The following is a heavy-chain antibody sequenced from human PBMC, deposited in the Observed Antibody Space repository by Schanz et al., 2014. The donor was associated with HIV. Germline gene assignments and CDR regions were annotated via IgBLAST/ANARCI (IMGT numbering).Heavy chain of an antibody. D-gene: IGHD4-17*01. CDR3: ARAGLHDYGDSGLDY. Sequence: VQLVESGGGVVQPGRSLRLSCAASGFTFRSYGMHWVRQAPGRGLEWVSGISGNSGHTWYADSVKGRFTISRDNPKNMLYLQMNSLRSEDTAVYYCARAGLHDYGDSGLDYWGQGTLVTVSS. V-gene: IGHV3-23*04. J-gene: IGHJ4*02. CDR1: GFTFRSYG. CDR2: ISGNSGHT.